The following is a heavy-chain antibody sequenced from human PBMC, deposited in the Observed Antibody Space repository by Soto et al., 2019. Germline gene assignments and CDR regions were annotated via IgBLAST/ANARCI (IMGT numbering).Heavy chain of an antibody. D-gene: IGHD6-13*01. Sequence: EVQLVQSGAEVKKPGESLRISCKGSGYSFTNYWISWVRQMPGKGLEWMGRIDPSDSYTNYSPSFQGHVTISADRSISTASLQGSSLKASDTAMYYCARREDIAAAGGYWGQGTLVTVSS. CDR1: GYSFTNYW. J-gene: IGHJ4*02. CDR2: IDPSDSYT. V-gene: IGHV5-10-1*01. CDR3: ARREDIAAAGGY.